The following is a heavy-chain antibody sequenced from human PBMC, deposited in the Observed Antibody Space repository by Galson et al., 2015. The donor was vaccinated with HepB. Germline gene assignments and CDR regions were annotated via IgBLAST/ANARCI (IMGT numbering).Heavy chain of an antibody. CDR1: GFTFSSYG. CDR3: AKDSRGYYHYFDY. D-gene: IGHD3-22*01. V-gene: IGHV3-33*06. Sequence: SLRLSCAASGFTFSSYGMHWVCQAPGKGLEWVAVIWYDGSNKYYADSVKGRFTISRDNSKNTLYLQMDSLRAEDTAVYYCAKDSRGYYHYFDYWGQGTLVTVSS. CDR2: IWYDGSNK. J-gene: IGHJ4*02.